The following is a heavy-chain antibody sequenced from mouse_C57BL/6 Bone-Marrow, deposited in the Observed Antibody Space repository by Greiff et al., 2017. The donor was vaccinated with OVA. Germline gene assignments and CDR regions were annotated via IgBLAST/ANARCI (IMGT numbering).Heavy chain of an antibody. D-gene: IGHD1-1*01. J-gene: IGHJ2*01. CDR2: IDPSDSET. CDR3: ASGYYYGRSNY. V-gene: IGHV1-52*01. Sequence: QVHVKQPGAELVRPGSSVKLSCKASGYTFTSYWMHWVKQRPIQGLEWIGNIDPSDSETHYNQKFKDKATLTVDKSSSTAYMQLSSLTSEDSAVYYCASGYYYGRSNYWGQGTTLTVSS. CDR1: GYTFTSYW.